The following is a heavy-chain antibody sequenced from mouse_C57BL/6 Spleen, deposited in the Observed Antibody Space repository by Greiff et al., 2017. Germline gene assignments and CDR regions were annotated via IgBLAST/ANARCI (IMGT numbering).Heavy chain of an antibody. CDR1: GYTFTSYW. D-gene: IGHD4-1*01. Sequence: QVQLQQPGAELVMPGASVKLSCKASGYTFTSYWMHWVKQRPGQGLEWIGELDPSDSYTNYNQKFKGKSTLTVDKSSSTAYMQLSSLTSEDSAVYYWARRSRTGTSFDYWGQGTTLTVSS. V-gene: IGHV1-69*01. CDR3: ARRSRTGTSFDY. CDR2: LDPSDSYT. J-gene: IGHJ2*01.